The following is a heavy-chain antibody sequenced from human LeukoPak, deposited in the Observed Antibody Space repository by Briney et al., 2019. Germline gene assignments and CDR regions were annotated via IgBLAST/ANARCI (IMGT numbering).Heavy chain of an antibody. V-gene: IGHV1-2*06. D-gene: IGHD5-12*01. Sequence: ASVKVSCKASGYTFTSYGISWVRQAPGQGLEWMGRINPNSGGTNYAQKFQGRVTMTRDTSISTAYMELSRLRSDDTAVYYCASGYSGYDGLDYWGQGTLVTVSS. CDR2: INPNSGGT. CDR1: GYTFTSYG. CDR3: ASGYSGYDGLDY. J-gene: IGHJ4*02.